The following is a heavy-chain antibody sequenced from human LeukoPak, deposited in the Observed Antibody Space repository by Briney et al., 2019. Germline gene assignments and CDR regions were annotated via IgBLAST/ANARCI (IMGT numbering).Heavy chain of an antibody. CDR3: ARALRYCSSTSCYGNYYYYYYMDV. CDR2: IIPIFGTA. CDR1: GGTFSSYA. J-gene: IGHJ6*03. Sequence: SVKVSCKASGGTFSSYAISWVRQAPGQGLEWMGGIIPIFGTANYAQKFQGRVTITADKSTSTAYMELSSLRSEDTAVYYCARALRYCSSTSCYGNYYYYYYMDVWGKGTTVTVSS. V-gene: IGHV1-69*06. D-gene: IGHD2-2*01.